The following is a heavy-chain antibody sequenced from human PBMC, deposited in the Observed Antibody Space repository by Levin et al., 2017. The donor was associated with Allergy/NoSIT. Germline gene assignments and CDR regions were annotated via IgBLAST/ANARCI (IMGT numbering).Heavy chain of an antibody. CDR1: SYAFSQYY. V-gene: IGHV1-2*02. CDR3: PTDKSPRAELRTNF. J-gene: IGHJ1*01. D-gene: IGHD1-7*01. Sequence: ASVKVSCKASSYAFSQYYIQWVRQAPGHGLEWVGWMNPAAGGSGSAQRFQGRVTLTRDTSISTAYMELRGLTSGDTAVYYCPTDKSPRAELRTNFWGPGTLVTVSS. CDR2: MNPAAGGS.